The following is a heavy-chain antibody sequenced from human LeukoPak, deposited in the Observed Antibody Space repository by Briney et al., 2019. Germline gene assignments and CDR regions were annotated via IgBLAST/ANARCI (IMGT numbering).Heavy chain of an antibody. Sequence: SETLSLTCTVSGGSISSSSYYRGWIRQPPGKGLEWIGSIYCSGSTYYNPSLKSRVTISVDTSKNQFSLKLSSVTAADTAVYYCARPHYYGSGSYYKNYYYYYMDVWGKGTTVTVSS. CDR2: IYCSGST. CDR1: GGSISSSSYY. CDR3: ARPHYYGSGSYYKNYYYYYMDV. D-gene: IGHD3-10*01. J-gene: IGHJ6*03. V-gene: IGHV4-39*01.